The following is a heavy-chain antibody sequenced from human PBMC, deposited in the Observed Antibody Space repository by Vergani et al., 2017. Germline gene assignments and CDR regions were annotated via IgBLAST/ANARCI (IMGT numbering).Heavy chain of an antibody. Sequence: QVQLQQWGAGLLKPSETLSLTCAVYGGSFSGYYWSWIRQPPGKGLEWIGEINHSGSTNYNPSLKSRVTISVDTSKNQFSLKLGSVTAADTAVYYCARGPSDWVRTYYYYYMDVWGKGTTVTVSS. V-gene: IGHV4-34*01. CDR3: ARGPSDWVRTYYYYYMDV. CDR2: INHSGST. CDR1: GGSFSGYY. D-gene: IGHD2-21*02. J-gene: IGHJ6*03.